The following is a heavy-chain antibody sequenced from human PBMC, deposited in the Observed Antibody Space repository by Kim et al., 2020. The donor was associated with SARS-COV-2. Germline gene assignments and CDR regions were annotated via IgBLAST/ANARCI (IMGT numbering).Heavy chain of an antibody. D-gene: IGHD6-19*01. J-gene: IGHJ5*02. CDR3: AREAGIAVAVSARGWFDP. Sequence: KGRFTISRDNAKNSLYLQMNSLRAEDTAVYYCAREAGIAVAVSARGWFDPWGQGTLVTVSS. V-gene: IGHV3-11*06.